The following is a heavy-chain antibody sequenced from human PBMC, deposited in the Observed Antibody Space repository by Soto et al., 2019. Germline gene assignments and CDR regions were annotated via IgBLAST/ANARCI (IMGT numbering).Heavy chain of an antibody. Sequence: QVQLVQSGGEVKKPGASVKVSCKASGYTFTTFGITWVRQVPGQGLEWLGWISTSTGNTNYAQNLQGRLTLTTDTSTRTAYMELRRLTSDDTAVYYCARSPRVIVTAKGTLDFWGQGTLITVSS. CDR2: ISTSTGNT. J-gene: IGHJ4*02. V-gene: IGHV1-18*04. D-gene: IGHD2-21*02. CDR1: GYTFTTFG. CDR3: ARSPRVIVTAKGTLDF.